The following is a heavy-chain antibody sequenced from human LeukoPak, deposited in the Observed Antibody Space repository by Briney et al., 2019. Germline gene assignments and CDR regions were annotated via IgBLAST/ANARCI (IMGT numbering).Heavy chain of an antibody. CDR2: LSSSSNTI. CDR1: GFTFSSYS. D-gene: IGHD3-16*01. V-gene: IGHV3-48*01. Sequence: PGGSLRLSCAASGFTFSSYSMNWVRQAPGKGLEWVSYLSSSSNTIYYADSVKGRFTISRDNAKNSLYLQMNSLRAEDTAVYYCARAGGSTADFDYWGQGTLVTVSS. CDR3: ARAGGSTADFDY. J-gene: IGHJ4*02.